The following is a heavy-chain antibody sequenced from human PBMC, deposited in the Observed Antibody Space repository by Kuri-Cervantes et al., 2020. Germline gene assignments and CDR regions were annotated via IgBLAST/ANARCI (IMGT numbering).Heavy chain of an antibody. Sequence: SVKVSCKASGGTFSSYAISWVRQAPGQGLEWMGGIIPIFGTANYAQKFQGRVTITTDESTSTAYMELSSLRSEDTAVYYCARARRMTTVTTGYYYYMDVWGEGTTVTVSS. V-gene: IGHV1-69*05. J-gene: IGHJ6*03. CDR3: ARARRMTTVTTGYYYYMDV. D-gene: IGHD4-17*01. CDR1: GGTFSSYA. CDR2: IIPIFGTA.